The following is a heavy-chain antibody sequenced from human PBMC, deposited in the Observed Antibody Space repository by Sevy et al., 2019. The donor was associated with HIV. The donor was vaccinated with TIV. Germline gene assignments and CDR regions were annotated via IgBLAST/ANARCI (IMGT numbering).Heavy chain of an antibody. Sequence: GGSLRLSCAASGFTFSSYGMHWVRQAPGKGLEWVAVIWYDGSNKYDADSVKGRFTISRDNSKNTLYLQMNSLRAEDTAVYYCARSNEITMIVVVTPPDYWGQGTLVTVSS. CDR3: ARSNEITMIVVVTPPDY. V-gene: IGHV3-33*01. J-gene: IGHJ4*02. D-gene: IGHD3-22*01. CDR1: GFTFSSYG. CDR2: IWYDGSNK.